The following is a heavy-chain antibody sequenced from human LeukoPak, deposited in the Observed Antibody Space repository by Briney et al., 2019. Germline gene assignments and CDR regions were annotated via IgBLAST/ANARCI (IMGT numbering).Heavy chain of an antibody. CDR2: IIPIFGTA. J-gene: IGHJ4*02. CDR3: QAVYGGKGGSFDY. D-gene: IGHD4-23*01. CDR1: GGTFSSYA. V-gene: IGHV1-69*13. Sequence: SVNVSCKASGGTFSSYAISWVRQAPGQGLEWMGGIIPIFGTANYAQKFQGRVTITADESTSTAYMELSSLRSEDTAVYYCQAVYGGKGGSFDYWGQGTLVTVSS.